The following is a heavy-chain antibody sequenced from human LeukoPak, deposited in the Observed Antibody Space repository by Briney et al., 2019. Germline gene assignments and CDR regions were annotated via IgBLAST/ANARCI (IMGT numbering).Heavy chain of an antibody. CDR2: INHSGST. D-gene: IGHD2-2*02. J-gene: IGHJ6*02. V-gene: IGHV4-34*01. Sequence: TSETLSLTCAVYGGSFSGYYWSWIRQPPGKGLEWIGEINHSGSTNYNPSLKSRVTISVDTSKNQFSLKLSSVTAADTAVYYCARDGGSRYCSSTSCYNYYYYGMDVWGQGTTVTVSS. CDR3: ARDGGSRYCSSTSCYNYYYYGMDV. CDR1: GGSFSGYY.